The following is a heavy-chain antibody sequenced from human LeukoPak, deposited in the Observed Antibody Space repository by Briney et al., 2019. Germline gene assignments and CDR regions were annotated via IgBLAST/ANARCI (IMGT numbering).Heavy chain of an antibody. CDR3: ARGGRGSAAVVAPRSFDI. Sequence: GGSLRLSCAVSGFTFSNAWMNWVRQAPGKGLEWVSVIYSGDSTYYADSVKGRFTISRDNSKNTLYLQMNSLRAEDSALYYCARGGRGSAAVVAPRSFDIWGQGTMVTVSS. CDR2: IYSGDST. V-gene: IGHV3-53*01. J-gene: IGHJ3*02. CDR1: GFTFSNAW. D-gene: IGHD3-22*01.